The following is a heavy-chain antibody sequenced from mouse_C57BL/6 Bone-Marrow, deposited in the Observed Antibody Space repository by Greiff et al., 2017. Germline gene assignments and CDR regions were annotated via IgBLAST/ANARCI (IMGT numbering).Heavy chain of an antibody. CDR3: ARGDYSNYEGGAMDY. D-gene: IGHD2-5*01. J-gene: IGHJ4*01. CDR1: GYTFTSYW. V-gene: IGHV1-55*01. Sequence: QVQLQQPGAELVKPGASVKMSCKASGYTFTSYWITWVKQRPGQGLEWIGDIYPGSGSTIYNEKFKSKATLTVDTSSSTAYMQLSSLTSEDSAVYYCARGDYSNYEGGAMDYWGQGTSVTVSS. CDR2: IYPGSGST.